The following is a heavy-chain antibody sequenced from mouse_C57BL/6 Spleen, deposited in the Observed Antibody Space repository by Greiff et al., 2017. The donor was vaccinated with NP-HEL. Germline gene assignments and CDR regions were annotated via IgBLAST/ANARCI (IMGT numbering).Heavy chain of an antibody. CDR2: IYPGSGST. CDR1: GYTFTSYW. V-gene: IGHV1-55*01. CDR3: AKDYGSSYAMDY. Sequence: QVQLQQPGAELVKPGASVKMSCKASGYTFTSYWITWVKQRPGQGLEWIGDIYPGSGSTNYNEKFKSKATLTVDTSSSTAYMQRSSLTSEDSAVYYCAKDYGSSYAMDYWGQGTSVTVSS. J-gene: IGHJ4*01. D-gene: IGHD1-1*01.